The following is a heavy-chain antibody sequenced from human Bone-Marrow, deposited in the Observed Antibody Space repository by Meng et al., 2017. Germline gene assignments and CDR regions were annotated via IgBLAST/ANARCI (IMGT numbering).Heavy chain of an antibody. J-gene: IGHJ4*02. V-gene: IGHV4-34*01. CDR2: INHSGST. D-gene: IGHD4-11*01. CDR3: ARGPTTMAHDFDY. CDR1: GGSFSDYY. Sequence: QGHLRQWGEGLLNPSETLSLTCVVSGGSFSDYYWSWIRQPPGKGLEWIGEINHSGSTNYNPSLESRATISVDTSQNNLSLKLSSVTAADSAVYYCARGPTTMAHDFDYWGQGTLVTVSS.